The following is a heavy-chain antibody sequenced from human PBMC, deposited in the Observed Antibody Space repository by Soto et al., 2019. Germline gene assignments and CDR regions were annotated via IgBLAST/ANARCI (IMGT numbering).Heavy chain of an antibody. CDR1: GFTVSSNY. CDR2: IYSGGST. Sequence: GGSLSLSCAASGFTVSSNYMSWVRQAPGKGLGGVSVIYSGGSTYYADSVKGRFTISRDNSKNTLYLQMNSLRAEDTAVYYCAKYGPYFDWLSTPPYWGQGTLVTVSS. V-gene: IGHV3-53*01. D-gene: IGHD3-9*01. CDR3: AKYGPYFDWLSTPPY. J-gene: IGHJ4*02.